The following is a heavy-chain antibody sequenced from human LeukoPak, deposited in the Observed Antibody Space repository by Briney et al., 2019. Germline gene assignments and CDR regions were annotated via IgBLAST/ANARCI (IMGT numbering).Heavy chain of an antibody. CDR3: ARGYCSGGSCYSWHFDL. CDR2: IYYSGST. Sequence: SQTLSLTCTVSGGSISSGDYYWSWIRQPPGKGLEWIGYIYYSGSTYYNPSLKSRVTISVDTSKNQFSLKLSSVTAADTAVYYCARGYCSGGSCYSWHFDLWGRGTLVTASS. V-gene: IGHV4-30-4*01. J-gene: IGHJ2*01. D-gene: IGHD2-15*01. CDR1: GGSISSGDYY.